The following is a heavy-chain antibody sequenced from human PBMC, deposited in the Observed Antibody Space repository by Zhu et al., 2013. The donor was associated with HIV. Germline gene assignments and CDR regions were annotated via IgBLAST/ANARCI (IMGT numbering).Heavy chain of an antibody. CDR3: ARAEYSSSFYYMDV. CDR1: GYTFTGYY. D-gene: IGHD6-6*01. V-gene: IGHV1-2*02. J-gene: IGHJ6*03. CDR2: INPNSGGT. Sequence: QDQLVQSGAEMKKPGASVKVSCKASGYTFTGYYMHWVRQAPGQGLEWMGWINPNSGGTNYAQKFQGRVTMTRDTSISTAYMELSRLRSDDTAVYYCARAEYSSSFYYMDVWGKGTTVTVSS.